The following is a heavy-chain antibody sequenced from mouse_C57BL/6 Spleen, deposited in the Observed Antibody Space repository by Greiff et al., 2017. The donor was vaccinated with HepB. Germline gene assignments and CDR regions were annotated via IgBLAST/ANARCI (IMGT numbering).Heavy chain of an antibody. CDR2: INPGSGGT. CDR1: GYAFTNYL. Sequence: VQLQESGAELVRPGTSVKVSCKASGYAFTNYLIEWVKQRPGQGLEWIGVINPGSGGTNYNEKFKGKATLTADKSSSTAYMQLSSLTSEDSAVYFCASGHGNFDYWGQGTTLTVSS. V-gene: IGHV1-54*01. CDR3: ASGHGNFDY. J-gene: IGHJ2*01.